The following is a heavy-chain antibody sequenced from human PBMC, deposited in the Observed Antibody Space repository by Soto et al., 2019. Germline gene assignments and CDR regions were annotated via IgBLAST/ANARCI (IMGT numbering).Heavy chain of an antibody. CDR2: IWYDGSNK. Sequence: QVQLVESGGGVVQPGRSLRLSCAASGFTFSSYGMHWVRQAPGKGLEWVAVIWYDGSNKYYADSVKGRFTISRDNSKNTLYLQMNGLRAEDTAVYYCASPGVKGVVPAAIVYWGQGTLVTVSS. V-gene: IGHV3-33*01. CDR1: GFTFSSYG. CDR3: ASPGVKGVVPAAIVY. D-gene: IGHD2-2*01. J-gene: IGHJ4*02.